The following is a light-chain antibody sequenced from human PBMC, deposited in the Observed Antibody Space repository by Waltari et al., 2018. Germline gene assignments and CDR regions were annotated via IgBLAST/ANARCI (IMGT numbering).Light chain of an antibody. CDR3: SSYAGSNTVV. V-gene: IGLV2-8*01. CDR1: NSDIGTYNY. Sequence: QSALTQPPSASGSPGQSVTISCSGTNSDIGTYNYVSWFQQHPGRAPKLLIYEVNNRPAVVPDLFSGSKPDNRASLTVSGLQADDEAVYHCSSYAGSNTVVFGGGTRLTVL. J-gene: IGLJ2*01. CDR2: EVN.